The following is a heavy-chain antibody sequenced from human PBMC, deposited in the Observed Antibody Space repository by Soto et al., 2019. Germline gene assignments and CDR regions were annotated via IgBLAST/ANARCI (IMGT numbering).Heavy chain of an antibody. J-gene: IGHJ6*02. CDR1: GYIFVNYG. D-gene: IGHD3-16*01. V-gene: IGHV1-18*01. CDR2: ISPYTGNT. CDR3: VMVDNYVTPTPQDV. Sequence: QVQLVQSGDEVKKPGASVKVSCKASGYIFVNYGIAWVRQATGQGLEWMGWISPYTGNTHSASKVQGRLTMTTDTSTSTAYMDLGRLTSDDTAVYYCVMVDNYVTPTPQDVWGQGTTVTVSS.